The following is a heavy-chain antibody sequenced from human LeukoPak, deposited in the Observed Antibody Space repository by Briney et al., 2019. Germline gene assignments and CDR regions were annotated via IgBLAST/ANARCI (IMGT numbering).Heavy chain of an antibody. J-gene: IGHJ4*02. CDR2: IHNSGST. CDR3: ARSSESYDSSGYYSYYFDY. Sequence: SETLSLTCTVSGGSISSSGYYWGWIRQPPGKGLEWIGSIHNSGSTYYNPSLKSRVTISGDTSKNQFSLKLSSVTAADTAVYYCARSSESYDSSGYYSYYFDYWGQGTLVTVSS. D-gene: IGHD3-22*01. V-gene: IGHV4-39*07. CDR1: GGSISSSGYY.